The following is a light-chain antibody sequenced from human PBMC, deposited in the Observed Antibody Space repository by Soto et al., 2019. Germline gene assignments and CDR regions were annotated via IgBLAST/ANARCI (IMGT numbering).Light chain of an antibody. CDR2: KAS. J-gene: IGKJ4*01. Sequence: DIQMTQSPSTLSGSVGDRVTITCRASQTISSWLAWYQQKPGKAPKLLIYKASTLKSGVPSRFSGSGSGTEFTLTISSLQPDDFAVYYCQQYGSSPTFGGGTKV. CDR1: QTISSW. V-gene: IGKV1-5*03. CDR3: QQYGSSPT.